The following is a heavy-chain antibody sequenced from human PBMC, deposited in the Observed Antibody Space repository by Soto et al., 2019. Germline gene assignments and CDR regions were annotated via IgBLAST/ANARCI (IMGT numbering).Heavy chain of an antibody. CDR2: MNPNSGDT. V-gene: IGHV1-8*01. Sequence: QVQLVQSGAEVKKPGASVKVSCKAPGYTFSDHDINWVRQASGQGPEWLGWMNPNSGDTGYAQNFQGRVTMTRDTSKKRAYMELSSLRSEDTAVYYCARVGGNWNDAYFDYWGQGTLVTVSS. J-gene: IGHJ4*02. CDR1: GYTFSDHD. D-gene: IGHD1-1*01. CDR3: ARVGGNWNDAYFDY.